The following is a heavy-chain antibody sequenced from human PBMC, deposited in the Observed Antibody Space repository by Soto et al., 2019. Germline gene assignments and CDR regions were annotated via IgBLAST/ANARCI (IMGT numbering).Heavy chain of an antibody. CDR1: GGSISTYY. CDR2: IYYSGST. Sequence: PSETLSLTCTVSGGSISTYYWSWTRQPPGKGLEWIGYIYYSGSTSYNPSLKSRVTIPVDTSKNQFSLKLRSVTAADTAAYYCASDRSSGWDQGYGMDVWGQGTTVTVA. D-gene: IGHD6-19*01. CDR3: ASDRSSGWDQGYGMDV. J-gene: IGHJ6*02. V-gene: IGHV4-59*01.